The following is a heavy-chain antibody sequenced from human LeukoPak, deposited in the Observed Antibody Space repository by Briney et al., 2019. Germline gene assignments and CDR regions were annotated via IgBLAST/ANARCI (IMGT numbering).Heavy chain of an antibody. V-gene: IGHV3-23*01. CDR2: ISERGGST. Sequence: GGSLRLSCVVSGISLSNYAMTWVRQAPGKGLEWVSYISERGGSTTYADSVKGRFTISRDSSLNTLYLQMNNLRAEDTAVYFCAKRGVVIRGILVVGYHQEAYHYDFWGQGVLVTVSS. CDR1: GISLSNYA. D-gene: IGHD3-10*01. J-gene: IGHJ4*02. CDR3: AKRGVVIRGILVVGYHQEAYHYDF.